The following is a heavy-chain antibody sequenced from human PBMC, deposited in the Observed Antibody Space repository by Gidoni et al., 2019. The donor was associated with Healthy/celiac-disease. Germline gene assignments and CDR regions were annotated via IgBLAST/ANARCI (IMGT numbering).Heavy chain of an antibody. V-gene: IGHV4-59*08. CDR3: ARHSRRLGTKFDY. Sequence: QVQLQESGPGLVKPSETLSLPCTVSGGSISSYYWSWIRQPPGKGLEWIGYIYYSGSTNYNPSLKSRVTIAVDTSKNQFSLKLSSVTAADTAVYYCARHSRRLGTKFDYWGQGTLVTVSS. CDR1: GGSISSYY. CDR2: IYYSGST. D-gene: IGHD1-7*01. J-gene: IGHJ4*02.